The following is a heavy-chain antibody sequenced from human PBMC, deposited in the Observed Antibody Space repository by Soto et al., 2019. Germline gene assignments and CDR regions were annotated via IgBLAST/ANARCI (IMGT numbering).Heavy chain of an antibody. D-gene: IGHD6-19*01. CDR3: ARIKLDSSGWWFDY. V-gene: IGHV4-61*01. J-gene: IGHJ4*02. CDR2: IYYSGST. CDR1: GGSVSSGSYY. Sequence: QVQLQESGPGLVKPSETLSLTCTVSGGSVSSGSYYWSWIRPPPGKGLEWIGHIYYSGSTNYNPSLKSRVTMSLDTSQNQFSLKLSSVNAADTAVYYCARIKLDSSGWWFDYWGQGTLVTVSS.